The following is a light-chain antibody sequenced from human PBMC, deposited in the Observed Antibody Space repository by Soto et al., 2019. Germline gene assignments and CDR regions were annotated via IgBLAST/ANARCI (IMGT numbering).Light chain of an antibody. CDR2: EVS. J-gene: IGLJ1*01. CDR3: SSYAGSSHYV. V-gene: IGLV2-8*01. Sequence: SALTQPPSASGSPGQSVTISCTGTSSDVGGYDYVSWYQQHPGKAPKIMIYEVSQRPSGVPDRFSGSKSGNTASLTVSGLQAEDEADYYCSSYAGSSHYVFGTGTKLTVL. CDR1: SSDVGGYDY.